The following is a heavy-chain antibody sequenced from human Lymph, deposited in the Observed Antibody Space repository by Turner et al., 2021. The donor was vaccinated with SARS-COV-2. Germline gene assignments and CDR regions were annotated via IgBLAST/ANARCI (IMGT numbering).Heavy chain of an antibody. J-gene: IGHJ4*02. Sequence: EVKLGASGGVLVRLGGSRRLSFAASGFTFSTYSMNWVRQAPGKGLEWISSISSSNSDINYADSVKGRFTISRDKAKNSLYLQMNSLRAEDTAVYYCARDIPTTADYFDYWGQGTLVTVSS. D-gene: IGHD4-17*01. CDR3: ARDIPTTADYFDY. V-gene: IGHV3-21*01. CDR2: ISSSNSDI. CDR1: GFTFSTYS.